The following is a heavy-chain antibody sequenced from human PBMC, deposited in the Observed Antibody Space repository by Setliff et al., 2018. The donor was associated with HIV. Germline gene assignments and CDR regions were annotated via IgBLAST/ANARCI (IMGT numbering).Heavy chain of an antibody. CDR3: ARERLRFLEWLPLDY. Sequence: GGSLRLSCAASGFTFNIYAMSWVRQAPGKGLEWVSTISVSGDSTYYADSVKGRFTISRDNAKNSLFLQMNSLRAEDTAVYYCARERLRFLEWLPLDYWGQGTLVTVSS. CDR2: ISVSGDST. J-gene: IGHJ4*02. D-gene: IGHD3-3*01. CDR1: GFTFNIYA. V-gene: IGHV3-23*01.